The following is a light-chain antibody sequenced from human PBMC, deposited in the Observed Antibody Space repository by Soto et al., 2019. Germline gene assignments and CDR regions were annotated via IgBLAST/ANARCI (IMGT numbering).Light chain of an antibody. CDR2: SNN. V-gene: IGLV1-44*01. CDR1: SSNIGSNT. Sequence: VLTQPPSASGTPGQRVTISCSGSSSNIGSNTVNWYQQLPGTAPKLLIYSNNQRPSGVPDRFSGSKSGTSASLAISGLQSEDEADYYCAAWDGSLNGYVFGTGTKVTVL. J-gene: IGLJ1*01. CDR3: AAWDGSLNGYV.